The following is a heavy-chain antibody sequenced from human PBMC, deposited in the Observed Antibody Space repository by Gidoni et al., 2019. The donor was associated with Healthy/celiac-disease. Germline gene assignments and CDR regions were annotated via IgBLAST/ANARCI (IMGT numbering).Heavy chain of an antibody. J-gene: IGHJ4*02. CDR2: INHSGST. CDR3: ARVSYGGNSR. Sequence: QVPLQQWGAGMLKPSETLSLTCAVYGGSFSGYYWSWIRQPPGKGLEWIGEINHSGSTNYHPSLKSRVTISVDTSKNQFSLKLSSVTAADTAVYYCARVSYGGNSRWGQGTLVTVSS. V-gene: IGHV4-34*01. CDR1: GGSFSGYY. D-gene: IGHD2-21*02.